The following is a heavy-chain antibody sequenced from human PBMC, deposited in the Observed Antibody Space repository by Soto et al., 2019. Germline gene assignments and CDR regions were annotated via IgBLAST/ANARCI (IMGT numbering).Heavy chain of an antibody. D-gene: IGHD2-2*01. J-gene: IGHJ6*03. CDR3: ARTVLAALSYYYMDV. CDR1: GGSISSYY. Sequence: QVQLQESAPGLVKPSETLSLTCTVSGGSISSYYRSWIRQPPGKGLEWIGYSYYSGSTNYNPSLKCRVTISVDTSKNQFSLKLSSVPAADTAVYYCARTVLAALSYYYMDVWGKGTTVTVSS. CDR2: SYYSGST. V-gene: IGHV4-59*08.